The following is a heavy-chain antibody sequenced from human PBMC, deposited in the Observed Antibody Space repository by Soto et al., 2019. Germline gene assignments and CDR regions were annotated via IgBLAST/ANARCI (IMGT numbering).Heavy chain of an antibody. CDR1: GFTFSSYG. V-gene: IGHV3-30*18. Sequence: QVQLVESGGGVVQPGRSLRLSCAASGFTFSSYGMHWVRQAPGKGLEWVAVISYDGSNKYYADSVKGRFTISRDNSKNTLYLQMNSLRAEDTAVYYCAKQNLLRLTDYWCQGTLVTVSS. CDR3: AKQNLLRLTDY. D-gene: IGHD3-3*01. CDR2: ISYDGSNK. J-gene: IGHJ4*02.